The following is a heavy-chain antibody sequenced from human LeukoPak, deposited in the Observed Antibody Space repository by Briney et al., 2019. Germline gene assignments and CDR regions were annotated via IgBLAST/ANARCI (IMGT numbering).Heavy chain of an antibody. CDR3: ARAIFGIRGGSPIPSTFDY. CDR1: GYTLTDYY. CDR2: INPNSGGT. J-gene: IGHJ4*02. V-gene: IGHV1-2*02. D-gene: IGHD5/OR15-5a*01. Sequence: ASVKVSCKPSGYTLTDYYMHWVRQAPGQGREWMGWINPNSGGTNFAQKFQGRVTMTRDTSINTAYMDLSSLTSDDTAVYYCARAIFGIRGGSPIPSTFDYWGQGTLVTVSS.